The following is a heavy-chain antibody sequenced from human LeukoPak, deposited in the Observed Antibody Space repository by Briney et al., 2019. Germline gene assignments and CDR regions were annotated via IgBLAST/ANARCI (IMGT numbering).Heavy chain of an antibody. CDR3: ARQPRVLRFLEWLLYSWFDP. CDR1: GGSISSSSYY. D-gene: IGHD3-3*01. CDR2: IYYSGST. Sequence: PSETLSLTCTVSGGSISSSSYYWGWIRQPLGKGLEWMGSIYYSGSTYYNPSLKSRVTISVDTSKNQFSLKLGSVTAADTAVYYCARQPRVLRFLEWLLYSWFDPWGQGTLVTVSS. V-gene: IGHV4-39*01. J-gene: IGHJ5*02.